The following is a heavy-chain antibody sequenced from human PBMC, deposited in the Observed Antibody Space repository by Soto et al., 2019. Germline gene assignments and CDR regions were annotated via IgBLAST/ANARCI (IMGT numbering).Heavy chain of an antibody. CDR2: ISYDGSNK. CDR1: GFTFSSYG. CDR3: AKDDKFYGMDV. V-gene: IGHV3-30*18. D-gene: IGHD3-9*01. J-gene: IGHJ6*02. Sequence: QVQLVESGGGVVQPGRSLRLSCAASGFTFSSYGMHWVRQAPGKGLEWVAVISYDGSNKYYADSVKGRFTISRGNSKNTLYLQMNSLRAEDTAVYYCAKDDKFYGMDVWGQGTTVTVSS.